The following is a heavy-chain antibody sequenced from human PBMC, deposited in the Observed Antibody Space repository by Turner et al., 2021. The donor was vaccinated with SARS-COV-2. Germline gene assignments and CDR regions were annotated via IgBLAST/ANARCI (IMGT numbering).Heavy chain of an antibody. Sequence: QVQLVESGGGVVQPGRSLRLSCAASGFTFSSYAMHWVRQAPGKRLEWVAVISYDGSNKYYADSVKGRFTISRDNSKNTLYLQMNSLRAEDTAVYYCAKVVSPYCSGGTCYSSPADYWGQGTLVTVS. J-gene: IGHJ4*02. CDR1: GFTFSSYA. CDR2: ISYDGSNK. CDR3: AKVVSPYCSGGTCYSSPADY. V-gene: IGHV3-30-3*01. D-gene: IGHD2-15*01.